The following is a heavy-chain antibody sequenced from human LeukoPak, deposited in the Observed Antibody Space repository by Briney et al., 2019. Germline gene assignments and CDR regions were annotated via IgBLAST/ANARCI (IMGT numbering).Heavy chain of an antibody. CDR1: GIILSNYA. V-gene: IGHV3-23*01. CDR3: AKRGVVVRVLLVGFHREAYYFDS. Sequence: PGGSLRLSCGVSGIILSNYAMSWVRQAPGKGLECVAGLSGSAGGTTYADSVKGRFTISRDNSKNTLFPQMDRLRAEDTAVYFCAKRGVVVRVLLVGFHREAYYFDSWGQGAQVTVSS. J-gene: IGHJ4*02. CDR2: LSGSAGGT. D-gene: IGHD3-16*02.